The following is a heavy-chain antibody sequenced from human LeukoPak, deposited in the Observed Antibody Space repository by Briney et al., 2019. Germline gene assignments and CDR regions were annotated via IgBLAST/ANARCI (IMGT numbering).Heavy chain of an antibody. CDR1: GFSFSSYA. CDR3: AVVVAASQLDY. CDR2: ISGSGGST. Sequence: GGSLRLSCAASGFSFSSYATSWVRQAPGGGLGWVSAISGSGGSTYYADSVKGRFTIPRDNSKNTLYLQMNSLRAEDTTVYYCAVVVAASQLDYWGQGTLVTVSS. D-gene: IGHD2-15*01. V-gene: IGHV3-23*01. J-gene: IGHJ4*02.